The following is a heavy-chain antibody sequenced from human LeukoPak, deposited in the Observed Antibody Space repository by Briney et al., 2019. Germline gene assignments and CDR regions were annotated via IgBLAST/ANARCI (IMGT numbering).Heavy chain of an antibody. V-gene: IGHV3-30-3*01. Sequence: PGGSLRLSCAASGFTFSSYAMHWVRQAPGKGLEWVAVISYDGSNKYYADSVKGRFTISRDNSKNTLYLQMNSLRAEDTAVYYCARDRSRSEDFWSGYDYWGQGTPVTVSS. CDR2: ISYDGSNK. CDR1: GFTFSSYA. D-gene: IGHD3-3*01. CDR3: ARDRSRSEDFWSGYDY. J-gene: IGHJ4*02.